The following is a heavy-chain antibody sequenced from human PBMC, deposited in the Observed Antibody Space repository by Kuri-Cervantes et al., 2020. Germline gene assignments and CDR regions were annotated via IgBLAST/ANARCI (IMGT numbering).Heavy chain of an antibody. CDR3: ANTIAGSKY. D-gene: IGHD2-15*01. Sequence: GESLKISCAASGFTFSSYWMHWVRQAPGKGLVWVSRINSDGSSTSYADSVKGRFTISRDNSKNTLYLQMNSLRAEDTDIYYCANTIAGSKYWGQGTLVTVSS. CDR1: GFTFSSYW. J-gene: IGHJ4*02. V-gene: IGHV3-74*01. CDR2: INSDGSST.